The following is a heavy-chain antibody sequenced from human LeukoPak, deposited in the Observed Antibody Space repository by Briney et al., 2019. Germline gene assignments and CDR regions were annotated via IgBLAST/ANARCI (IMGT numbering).Heavy chain of an antibody. CDR2: INSAGGAV. Sequence: RGSLRLSSAASGFTFRSYNMLWSRKTAAKGFAWLFYINSAGGAVHSAASVKDRFTFSRDNAENSLYLQINGLRVEDTGIYYCARVGSGGDWFDYWGQGTRVTVSS. D-gene: IGHD1-26*01. CDR1: GFTFRSYN. J-gene: IGHJ5*01. CDR3: ARVGSGGDWFDY. V-gene: IGHV3-48*01.